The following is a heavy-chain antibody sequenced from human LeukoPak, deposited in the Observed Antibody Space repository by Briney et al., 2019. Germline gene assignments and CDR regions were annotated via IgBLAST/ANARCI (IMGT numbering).Heavy chain of an antibody. D-gene: IGHD3-10*01. Sequence: GRSLRLSCAASGFTFSSYGMHWVRQAPGKGLEWVAVISYDGSNKYYADSVKGRFTISRDNSKNTLYLQMNSLRAGDTAVYYCAKDVGYGSGKVAWGQGTLVTVSS. V-gene: IGHV3-30*18. CDR1: GFTFSSYG. J-gene: IGHJ5*02. CDR2: ISYDGSNK. CDR3: AKDVGYGSGKVA.